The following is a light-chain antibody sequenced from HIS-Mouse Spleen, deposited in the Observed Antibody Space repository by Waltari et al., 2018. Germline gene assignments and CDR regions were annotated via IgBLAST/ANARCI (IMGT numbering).Light chain of an antibody. V-gene: IGKV3-20*01. Sequence: EIVLTQSPGPLSLSPGERATLFCRASQSVSSSYLAWYQQKPGQAPRLLIYGASSRATGIPDRFSGSGSGTDFTLTISRLEPEDFAVYYCQQYGSSPWTFGQGTKVEIK. J-gene: IGKJ1*01. CDR2: GAS. CDR1: QSVSSSY. CDR3: QQYGSSPWT.